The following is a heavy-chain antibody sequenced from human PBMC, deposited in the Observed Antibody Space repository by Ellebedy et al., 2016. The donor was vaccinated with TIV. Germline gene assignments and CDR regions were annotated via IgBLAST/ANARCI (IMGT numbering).Heavy chain of an antibody. CDR2: ISEDGSEI. J-gene: IGHJ4*02. D-gene: IGHD3-10*01. V-gene: IGHV3-7*02. CDR3: AGRGY. CDR1: NFAFDNYW. Sequence: GESLKISXAASNFAFDNYWMSWVRQAPGKGLEWVASISEDGSEIHYVESVKGRFTISRDNAKNSLYLQMNSLRAEDTAVYYCAGRGYWGQGTLVTVSS.